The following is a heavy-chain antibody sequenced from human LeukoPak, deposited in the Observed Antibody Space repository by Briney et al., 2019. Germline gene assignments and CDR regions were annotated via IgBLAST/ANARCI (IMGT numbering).Heavy chain of an antibody. J-gene: IGHJ4*02. Sequence: PGGSLRLSCAASGFTFSSYWMHWVRQAPGKGLVWVSRINNDGSSTSYADSVKGRFTISRDNAKNTLYLQMNSLRAEDTAVYYCVRAVSAVGFDSWGQGTLVTVSS. CDR1: GFTFSSYW. CDR2: INNDGSST. CDR3: VRAVSAVGFDS. V-gene: IGHV3-74*01. D-gene: IGHD6-13*01.